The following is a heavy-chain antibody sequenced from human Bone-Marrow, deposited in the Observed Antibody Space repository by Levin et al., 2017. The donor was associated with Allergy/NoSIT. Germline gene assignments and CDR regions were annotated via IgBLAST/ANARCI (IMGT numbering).Heavy chain of an antibody. CDR1: GDSISNYH. Sequence: SQTLSLTCIVSGDSISNYHWSWIRQSPGKGLEWIGYMQKRGDTNYNPPLKSRVTMSLDTSKNQFSLRLTSVNSADTAVYYCASDRNNISWCKYWGQGVRVSVSS. CDR2: MQKRGDT. CDR3: ASDRNNISWCKY. D-gene: IGHD4/OR15-4a*01. J-gene: IGHJ4*02. V-gene: IGHV4-59*01.